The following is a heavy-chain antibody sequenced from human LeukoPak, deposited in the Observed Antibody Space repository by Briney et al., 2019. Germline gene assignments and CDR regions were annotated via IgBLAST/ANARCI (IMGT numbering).Heavy chain of an antibody. D-gene: IGHD6-13*01. J-gene: IGHJ4*02. Sequence: GGSLRLSCEASGFTFSSYGMHWVRQAPGKGLEWVAVISYDGKVTYYADSVKGRFTISRDNSRNTLFLQMNSLRPDDTAVYYCAKEGTHHASTWYDSWGQGTLVTVSS. CDR1: GFTFSSYG. V-gene: IGHV3-30*18. CDR3: AKEGTHHASTWYDS. CDR2: ISYDGKVT.